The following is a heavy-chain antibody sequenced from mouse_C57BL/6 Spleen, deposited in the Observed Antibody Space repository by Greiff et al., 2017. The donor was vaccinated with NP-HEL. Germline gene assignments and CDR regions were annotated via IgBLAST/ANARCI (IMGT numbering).Heavy chain of an antibody. J-gene: IGHJ3*01. CDR2: INPNNGGT. Sequence: VQLQQSGPELVKPGASVKISCKASGYTFTDYYMNWVKQSHGKSLEWIGDINPNNGGTSYNQKFKGKATLTVDKSSSTAYMELRSLTSEDSAVYYCARGTSYGNYAWFAYWGQGTLVTVSA. CDR3: ARGTSYGNYAWFAY. D-gene: IGHD2-10*01. V-gene: IGHV1-26*01. CDR1: GYTFTDYY.